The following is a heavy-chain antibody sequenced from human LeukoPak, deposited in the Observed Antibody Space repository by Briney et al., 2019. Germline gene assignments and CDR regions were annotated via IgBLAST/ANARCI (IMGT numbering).Heavy chain of an antibody. CDR3: ARERVDYVWGNYRYWDY. J-gene: IGHJ4*02. Sequence: SETLSLTCTVSGDSISSFYWSWIRQPAGEGLEWIGHINTKGSTSSNPSLKSPVIMSVDTSKNQFSLKLTSVTGADTAVYYCARERVDYVWGNYRYWDYWGQGILVTVSS. D-gene: IGHD3-16*02. V-gene: IGHV4-4*07. CDR2: INTKGST. CDR1: GDSISSFY.